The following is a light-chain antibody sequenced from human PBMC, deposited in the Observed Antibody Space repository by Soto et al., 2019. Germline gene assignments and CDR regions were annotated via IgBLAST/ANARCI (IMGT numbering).Light chain of an antibody. V-gene: IGKV1D-13*01. J-gene: IGKJ5*01. CDR2: KSS. Sequence: AIQLTQSPSSLSASVGARVTLTCRASQGINTFLAWYQQQAGXAPKLLXYKSSILENGVPSRISATVSGKEFRLTSTSLQPEDFATYYWQQYDNLPNFTFGQGTRLEIK. CDR3: QQYDNLPNFT. CDR1: QGINTF.